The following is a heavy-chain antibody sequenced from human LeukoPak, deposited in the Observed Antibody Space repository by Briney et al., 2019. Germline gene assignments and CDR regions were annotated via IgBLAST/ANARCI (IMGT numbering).Heavy chain of an antibody. D-gene: IGHD4-17*01. CDR1: GFTFSSYG. V-gene: IGHV3-33*01. J-gene: IGHJ5*02. Sequence: GGSLRLSCAASGFTFSSYGMHWVRQAPGNGLEWVAVIWYDGSNKYYADSVKGRFTISRDNSKNTLYLQMNSLRAEDTAVYYCARDYGDYGRHNWFDPWGQGTLVTVSS. CDR2: IWYDGSNK. CDR3: ARDYGDYGRHNWFDP.